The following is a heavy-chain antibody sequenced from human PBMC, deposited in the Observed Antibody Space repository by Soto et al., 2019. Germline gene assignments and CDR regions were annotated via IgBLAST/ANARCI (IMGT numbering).Heavy chain of an antibody. V-gene: IGHV3-21*01. CDR2: ISSSSDYI. CDR3: ARDRFDSGWSGAFDI. D-gene: IGHD6-19*01. J-gene: IGHJ3*02. Sequence: GGSLRLSCAASGFTLSTYNMNWVRQAPGKGLEWVSSISSSSDYIYNADSVKGRFTISRDNARDSLYLQMNSLRAEDTAVYYCARDRFDSGWSGAFDIWGQGTMVTVSS. CDR1: GFTLSTYN.